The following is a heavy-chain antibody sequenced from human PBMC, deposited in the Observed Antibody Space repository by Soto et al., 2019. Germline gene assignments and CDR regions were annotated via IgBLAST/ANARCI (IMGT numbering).Heavy chain of an antibody. CDR1: GLSITDSEMG. D-gene: IGHD6-19*01. CDR3: ARRHLAVAVSPWFDP. J-gene: IGHJ5*02. Sequence: QVTLKESGPVLVEPTETLTLRCTVSGLSITDSEMGVSWIRQPPGQPLEWLAHIDSSGEKSYRTFLKSRLAISKDTSKSQIVLTMANMDPVDTATYYCARRHLAVAVSPWFDPWGQGIPVTVSS. CDR2: IDSSGEK. V-gene: IGHV2-26*01.